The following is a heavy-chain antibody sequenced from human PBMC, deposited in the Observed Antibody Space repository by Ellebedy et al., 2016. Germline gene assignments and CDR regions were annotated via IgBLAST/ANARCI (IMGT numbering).Heavy chain of an antibody. CDR3: AKDDCSGGSCTLYYGMDV. Sequence: GGSLRLSCAASGFTFSSYGMHWVRQAPGKGLEWVAGTSYDGTNKFYGDSVKGRFTISRDNSKNTLYLQMNSLRAEDTAVYYCAKDDCSGGSCTLYYGMDVWGQGTTVTVSS. CDR1: GFTFSSYG. D-gene: IGHD2-15*01. J-gene: IGHJ6*02. V-gene: IGHV3-33*05. CDR2: TSYDGTNK.